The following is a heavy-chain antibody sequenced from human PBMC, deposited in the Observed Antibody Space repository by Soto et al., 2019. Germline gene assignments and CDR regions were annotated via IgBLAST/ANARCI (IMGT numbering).Heavy chain of an antibody. Sequence: QVQLVQSGAEVKKPGASVKVSCKASDYTFTSYGISWVRQAPGQGLEWMGWISAHNGNTKYAQKLQGRVTMTTATSTSTAYMELRSLTSDDTAVYYCARDLAVGLVDYWGQGTLVTVSS. CDR3: ARDLAVGLVDY. CDR2: ISAHNGNT. CDR1: DYTFTSYG. J-gene: IGHJ4*02. D-gene: IGHD6-19*01. V-gene: IGHV1-18*01.